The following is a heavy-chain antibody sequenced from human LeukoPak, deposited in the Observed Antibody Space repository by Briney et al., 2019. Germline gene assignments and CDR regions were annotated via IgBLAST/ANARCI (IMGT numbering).Heavy chain of an antibody. Sequence: AAVRVSCKASGYTFSSYGINWVRPAPGQGLEWMGWISPLSGNTDYAQNFQGRVTMTTDTSSSTAYMELRSLRSDDTAIYYCARDYLAAPAYWGQGTLVTVSS. CDR2: ISPLSGNT. J-gene: IGHJ4*02. D-gene: IGHD6-6*01. V-gene: IGHV1-18*01. CDR1: GYTFSSYG. CDR3: ARDYLAAPAY.